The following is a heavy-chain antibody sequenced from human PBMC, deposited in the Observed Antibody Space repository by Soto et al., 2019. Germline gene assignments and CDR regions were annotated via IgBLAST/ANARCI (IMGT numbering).Heavy chain of an antibody. Sequence: ASVKVSCKASGYTFTSYGISWVRQAPGQGLEWMGWISAYNGNTNYAQKLQGRVTMTTDTSTSTAYMELRSLRSDDTAVYYCARDLCGKVVVVPAHMKAGLLLPGPGNTWGQGTLVTVSS. J-gene: IGHJ5*02. D-gene: IGHD2-2*01. CDR2: ISAYNGNT. V-gene: IGHV1-18*01. CDR3: ARDLCGKVVVVPAHMKAGLLLPGPGNT. CDR1: GYTFTSYG.